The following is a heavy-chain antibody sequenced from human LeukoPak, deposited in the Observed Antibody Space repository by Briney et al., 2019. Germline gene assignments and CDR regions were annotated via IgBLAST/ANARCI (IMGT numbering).Heavy chain of an antibody. D-gene: IGHD6-13*01. CDR3: ASLSGAAAGVGDY. V-gene: IGHV4-59*08. J-gene: IGHJ4*02. Sequence: SETLSLTCTVSGGSISSYYWSWIRQPPGKGLEWIGYIYYSGSTNYNPSLKSRVTISVDTSKNQFSLKLSSVTAADTAVYYCASLSGAAAGVGDYWGQGTLVTVSS. CDR1: GGSISSYY. CDR2: IYYSGST.